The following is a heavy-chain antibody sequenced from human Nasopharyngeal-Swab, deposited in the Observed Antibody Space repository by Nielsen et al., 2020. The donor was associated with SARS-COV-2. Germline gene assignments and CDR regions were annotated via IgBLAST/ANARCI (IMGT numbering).Heavy chain of an antibody. CDR3: ARINDFWSGYYFDY. D-gene: IGHD3-3*01. CDR1: GGSISSYY. CDR2: IYYSGST. J-gene: IGHJ4*02. V-gene: IGHV4-59*01. Sequence: LETLSLTCTVSGGSISSYYWSWIRQPPGKGLEWIGYIYYSGSTNYNPSLKSRVTISVDTSKNQFSLKLSSVTAADTAVYYCARINDFWSGYYFDYWGQGTLVTVSS.